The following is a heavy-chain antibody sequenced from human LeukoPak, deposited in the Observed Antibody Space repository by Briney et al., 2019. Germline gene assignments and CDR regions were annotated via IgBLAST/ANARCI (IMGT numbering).Heavy chain of an antibody. CDR2: INHSGST. D-gene: IGHD3-3*01. V-gene: IGHV4-34*01. J-gene: IGHJ4*02. Sequence: SETLSLTCAVYGGSFSGYYWSWIRQPPGKGLEWIGEINHSGSTNYNPSLKSRVTISVDTSKNQFSLKLSSVTAADTAVYYCASPSIRSGREDNVDYWGQGTLVTVSS. CDR3: ASPSIRSGREDNVDY. CDR1: GGSFSGYY.